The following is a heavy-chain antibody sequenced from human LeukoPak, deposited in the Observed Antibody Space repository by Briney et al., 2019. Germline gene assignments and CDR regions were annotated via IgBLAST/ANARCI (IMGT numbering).Heavy chain of an antibody. J-gene: IGHJ3*02. CDR3: ARGVGGVREGFDI. Sequence: SEALSLTCTVSGGSVSSESYHWTWIRQPPGKGLEWIAYIFTGGSSYYNPSLKSRVAISVDTSKNQFSLKLNSVTAADTAQYHCARGVGGVREGFDIWGQGTMVTVSS. D-gene: IGHD3-16*01. CDR2: IFTGGSS. CDR1: GGSVSSESYH. V-gene: IGHV4-61*01.